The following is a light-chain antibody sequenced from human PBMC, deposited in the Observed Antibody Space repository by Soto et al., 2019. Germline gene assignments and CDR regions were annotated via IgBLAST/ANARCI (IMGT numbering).Light chain of an antibody. CDR2: GAS. J-gene: IGKJ1*01. Sequence: EIVLTQSPGTLSLSPGERATLSCRASQSVSSSHLAWYQQKPGQAPRLLIYGASSRATGIPDRFSGSGSGTDLTLTISRLEPEDFAVYHCQQYGISPGTFGQGTKVEIK. CDR3: QQYGISPGT. CDR1: QSVSSSH. V-gene: IGKV3-20*01.